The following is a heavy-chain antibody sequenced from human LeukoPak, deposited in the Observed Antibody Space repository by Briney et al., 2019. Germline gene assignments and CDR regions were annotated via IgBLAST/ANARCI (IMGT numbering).Heavy chain of an antibody. CDR1: GFTFSSYA. J-gene: IGHJ4*02. CDR2: ISGSGGST. D-gene: IGHD3-10*01. Sequence: GGSLRLSCAASGFTFSSYAMTWVRQAPGKGLEWVSAISGSGGSTYYADSVKGRFTISRDNSKNTLFLQMNSLRAEDTAVYFCAKPPGSGSYLFDYWGQGTLVTVSS. CDR3: AKPPGSGSYLFDY. V-gene: IGHV3-23*01.